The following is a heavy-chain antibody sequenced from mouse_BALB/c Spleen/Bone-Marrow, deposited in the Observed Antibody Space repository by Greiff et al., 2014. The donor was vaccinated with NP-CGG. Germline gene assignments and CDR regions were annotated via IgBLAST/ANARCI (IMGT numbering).Heavy chain of an antibody. D-gene: IGHD1-1*01. CDR1: GYTFSSYW. Sequence: VQLQQSGAELAKPGASVKMSCKASGYTFSSYWMHWVKQRPGQGLEWIGYISPTTGYTEYSQKFKDKATLTADKSSSTAYMPLSSLTSEDSAVYYCARYGNFLAMDYWGQGTSVTVSS. J-gene: IGHJ4*01. CDR3: ARYGNFLAMDY. V-gene: IGHV1-7*01. CDR2: ISPTTGYT.